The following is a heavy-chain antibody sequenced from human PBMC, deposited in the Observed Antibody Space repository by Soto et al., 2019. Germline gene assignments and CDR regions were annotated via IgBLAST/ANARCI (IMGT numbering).Heavy chain of an antibody. Sequence: PPDPLSLTWNVSGFSISSASYNWGSIRKPPGKGLEWIGTLDYSGTAHYNPSLKSRINISADPSKNQVSLTLTSVTAADTAVYYCARGRGEFDAWGQGTPVTVS. CDR3: ARGRGEFDA. J-gene: IGHJ5*02. CDR2: LDYSGTA. CDR1: GFSISSASYN. D-gene: IGHD2-21*01. V-gene: IGHV4-39*02.